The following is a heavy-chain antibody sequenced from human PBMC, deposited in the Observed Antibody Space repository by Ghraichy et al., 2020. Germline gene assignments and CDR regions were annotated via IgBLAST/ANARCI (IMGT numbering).Heavy chain of an antibody. CDR3: ARQGYYGSGTDYIFED. Sequence: SETLSLTCIVSGVSISSKSYYWGWVRQPPGKGLEWIGSSYHSGSTYYKPSLEGRINVSVDKSKNHFSLTLTSVTAADTAVYYCARQGYYGSGTDYIFEDWGQGILVTVSS. J-gene: IGHJ4*02. CDR2: SYHSGST. D-gene: IGHD3-10*01. V-gene: IGHV4-39*01. CDR1: GVSISSKSYY.